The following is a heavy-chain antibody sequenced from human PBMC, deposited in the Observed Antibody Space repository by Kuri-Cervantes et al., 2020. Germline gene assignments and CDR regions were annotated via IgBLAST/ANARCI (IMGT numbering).Heavy chain of an antibody. J-gene: IGHJ4*02. V-gene: IGHV3-72*01. CDR3: ARTSTSGWQYFDY. CDR2: SRSRVNSYAT. CDR1: GFTFSDYY. D-gene: IGHD6-19*01. Sequence: GGSLRLSCAASGFTFSDYYIDWVRQAPGKGLQWVGRSRSRVNSYATEYAASVQGRFTISRDDSKNSVYLQMNSLKTEDTAVYYCARTSTSGWQYFDYWGQGTQVTVSS.